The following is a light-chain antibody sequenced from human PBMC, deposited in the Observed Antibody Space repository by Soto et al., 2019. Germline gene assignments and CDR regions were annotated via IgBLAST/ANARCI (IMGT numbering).Light chain of an antibody. V-gene: IGKV3-11*01. CDR1: QSVSNNY. CDR3: QQRSNWPPIT. J-gene: IGKJ5*01. CDR2: GAS. Sequence: EIVLTQSPGTLSLSPGERATLSCRASQSVSNNYLAWYQRKPGQAPRLLIYGASNRATGIPARFSGSGSGTDFTLTISSLEPEDFAVYYCQQRSNWPPITFGQGTRLEIK.